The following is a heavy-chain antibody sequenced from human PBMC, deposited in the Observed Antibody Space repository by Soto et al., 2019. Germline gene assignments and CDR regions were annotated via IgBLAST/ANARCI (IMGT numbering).Heavy chain of an antibody. CDR2: IYHSGST. CDR1: GYSISSGYY. D-gene: IGHD1-1*01. CDR3: ARVETGNFGPFDP. J-gene: IGHJ5*02. Sequence: SETLSLTCAVSGYSISSGYYWGWIRQPPGKGLEWIGSIYHSGSTYYNPSLKSRVTISXXXSXXXXSLXLSXXTAXDTAIYYCARVETGNFGPFDPWGQGTLDTVSS. V-gene: IGHV4-38-2*01.